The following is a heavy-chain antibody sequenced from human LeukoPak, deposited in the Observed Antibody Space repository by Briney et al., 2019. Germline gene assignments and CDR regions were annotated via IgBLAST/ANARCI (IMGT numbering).Heavy chain of an antibody. CDR2: IYPGDSDT. CDR3: ARLWYDSSGYSDY. V-gene: IGHV5-51*01. D-gene: IGHD3-22*01. Sequence: GESLKISFQASGYTFAKYWIGWVRQMPGKGLEWMGIIYPGDSDTRYGPSFQGQVTISVDKSINTAYLQWSSLKASDTAMYYCARLWYDSSGYSDYWGQGTLVTVSS. J-gene: IGHJ4*02. CDR1: GYTFAKYW.